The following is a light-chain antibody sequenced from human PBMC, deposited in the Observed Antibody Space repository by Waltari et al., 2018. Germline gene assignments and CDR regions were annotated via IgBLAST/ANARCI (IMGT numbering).Light chain of an antibody. V-gene: IGKV3-20*01. CDR2: AAS. CDR1: QSVSRT. J-gene: IGKJ1*01. Sequence: EIVLTQSPGPLSLAPGARATLSCSASQSVSRTLAWYQQKPGQAPSLPIYAASTRATGIPDRFSGSGSGTEFSLTISRLEPEDFAVYYCQHYVRLPATFGQGTKVEIK. CDR3: QHYVRLPAT.